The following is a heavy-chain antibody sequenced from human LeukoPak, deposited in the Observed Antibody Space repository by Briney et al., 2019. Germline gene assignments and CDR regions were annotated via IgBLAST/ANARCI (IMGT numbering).Heavy chain of an antibody. CDR2: VSGSDAST. J-gene: IGHJ4*02. CDR3: AKAGCSSVTCYKNY. V-gene: IGHV3-23*01. Sequence: GGSLRFSCAASGFTFSNYAMSWVRQAPGKGPEWVSTVSGSDASTYYADSVKGRFTISRDNSKSTLYLQMNSLRVEDTAVYHCAKAGCSSVTCYKNYWGQGTLVTVSA. CDR1: GFTFSNYA. D-gene: IGHD2-2*02.